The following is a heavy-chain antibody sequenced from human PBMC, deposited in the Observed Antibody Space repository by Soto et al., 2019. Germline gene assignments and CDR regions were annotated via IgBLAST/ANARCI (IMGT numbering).Heavy chain of an antibody. Sequence: DEQLVESGGGLVQSGGSLRLSCEASGFTLKGYELNWVRQAPGRGLEWISYITSSTRTTYYADSVKGRFTISRDNARKSVYLQMNSLRVEDTAIYYCARGNTSIQGDLSHYNGLDVWGQGTTVTVSS. CDR2: ITSSTRTT. D-gene: IGHD3-10*01. CDR3: ARGNTSIQGDLSHYNGLDV. J-gene: IGHJ6*02. V-gene: IGHV3-48*03. CDR1: GFTLKGYE.